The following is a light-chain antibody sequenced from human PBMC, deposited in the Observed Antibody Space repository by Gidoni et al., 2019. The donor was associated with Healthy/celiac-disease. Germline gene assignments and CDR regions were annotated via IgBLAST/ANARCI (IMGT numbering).Light chain of an antibody. V-gene: IGKV1-8*01. CDR1: QGISSY. Sequence: AIRMTQSPSSFSASTGDRVTITCRASQGISSYLAWYQQKPGKAPPLLIYAASTLQSGVPSRFSGSGSGTDFTLTISCLQSADFATYYCQQYYSYPPLTFGGGTKVEIK. J-gene: IGKJ4*01. CDR3: QQYYSYPPLT. CDR2: AAS.